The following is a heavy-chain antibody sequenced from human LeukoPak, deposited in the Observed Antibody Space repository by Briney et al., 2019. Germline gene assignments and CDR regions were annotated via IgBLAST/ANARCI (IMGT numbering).Heavy chain of an antibody. CDR2: TYYRSKWNT. V-gene: IGHV6-1*01. CDR3: ARDPDSSYEWGPFDP. D-gene: IGHD1-26*01. CDR1: GDSVSSNSAS. Sequence: SQTLSLTCAISGDSVSSNSASWNWIRQSPSRGLEWLGRTYYRSKWNTDYAVSVKGRITINPDTSKNQFSPYLNSVTPEDTAVYYCARDPDSSYEWGPFDPRGQGTLVTVSS. J-gene: IGHJ5*02.